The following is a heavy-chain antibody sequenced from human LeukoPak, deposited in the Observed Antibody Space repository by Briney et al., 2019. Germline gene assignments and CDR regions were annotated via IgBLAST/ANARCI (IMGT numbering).Heavy chain of an antibody. CDR2: IKQDGSEK. V-gene: IGHV3-7*01. D-gene: IGHD4-17*01. J-gene: IGHJ4*02. CDR1: GSTFSSYW. Sequence: GGSLRLSCAASGSTFSSYWMSWVRQAPGKGLEWVANIKQDGSEKYYVDSVKGRFTISRDNAKNSLYPQMNSLRAEDTAVYYCARDTTTVTTGGFDYWGQGTLVTVSS. CDR3: ARDTTTVTTGGFDY.